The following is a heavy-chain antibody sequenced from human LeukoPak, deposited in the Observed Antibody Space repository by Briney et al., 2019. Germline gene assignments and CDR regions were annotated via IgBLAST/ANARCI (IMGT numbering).Heavy chain of an antibody. Sequence: GESLKISCKASGYSFTTSWIAWVRQMPGKGLEWMGIIYPGDSDTRYSPSFRGQVTISADKSITTAYLQWSSLKASDTAMYYCARSQTFTATTNFGYWGQGTLVTVSS. V-gene: IGHV5-51*01. CDR1: GYSFTTSW. D-gene: IGHD4-17*01. CDR3: ARSQTFTATTNFGY. CDR2: IYPGDSDT. J-gene: IGHJ4*02.